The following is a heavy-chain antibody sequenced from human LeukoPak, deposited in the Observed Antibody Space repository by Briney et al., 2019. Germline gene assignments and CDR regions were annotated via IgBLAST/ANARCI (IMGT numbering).Heavy chain of an antibody. CDR1: GFTFNDYY. CDR3: ARYDTSGYYPDF. CDR2: ISGSENTI. V-gene: IGHV3-11*01. D-gene: IGHD3-22*01. J-gene: IGHJ4*02. Sequence: PGGCLRLSCTASGFTFNDYYMSWIRQAPGKGPEWLSYISGSENTIYYADSVRGRFTISRDNAKNSLSLQMNSLRAEDTALYYCARYDTSGYYPDFWGQGTLLTVSS.